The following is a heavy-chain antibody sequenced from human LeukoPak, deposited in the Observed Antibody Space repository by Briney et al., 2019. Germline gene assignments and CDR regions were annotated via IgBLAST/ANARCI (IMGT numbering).Heavy chain of an antibody. CDR3: AKIGIVGAITD. CDR2: ISGSGGST. J-gene: IGHJ4*02. CDR1: GFTFSNAW. V-gene: IGHV3-23*01. D-gene: IGHD1-26*01. Sequence: GGSLRLSCAASGFTFSNAWMSWVRQAPGKGLEWVSAISGSGGSTYYADSVKGRFTISRDNSKNTLYLQMNSLRAEDTAVYYCAKIGIVGAITDGGQGTLVTVSS.